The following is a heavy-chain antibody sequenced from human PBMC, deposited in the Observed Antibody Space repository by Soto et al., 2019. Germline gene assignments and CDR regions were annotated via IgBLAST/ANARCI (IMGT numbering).Heavy chain of an antibody. Sequence: GASVKVSCKASGYTVTSYGISWVRQAPGQELDWMGWISAYNGNTKYAQDLQGRVTMTTDTSTSTAYMELRSLRSDDTAMYYCARFSGGSYNTYYFYYGMDVWGQGTTVTVSS. CDR3: ARFSGGSYNTYYFYYGMDV. V-gene: IGHV1-18*04. CDR2: ISAYNGNT. J-gene: IGHJ6*02. D-gene: IGHD2-15*01. CDR1: GYTVTSYG.